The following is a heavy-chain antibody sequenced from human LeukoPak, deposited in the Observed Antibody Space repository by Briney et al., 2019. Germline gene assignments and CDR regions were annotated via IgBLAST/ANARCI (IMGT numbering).Heavy chain of an antibody. Sequence: GGSLRLSCAASRFSFSTYPMGWVRQAPGKGLEWVSCISASGDVTFHADPVKGRFTISRDNSKNTLYLQMTSLRAEDTAEYYCAKSLFTSATGTGRAFHIWGQGTMVTVSS. D-gene: IGHD1-1*01. CDR3: AKSLFTSATGTGRAFHI. J-gene: IGHJ3*02. V-gene: IGHV3-23*01. CDR2: ISASGDVT. CDR1: RFSFSTYP.